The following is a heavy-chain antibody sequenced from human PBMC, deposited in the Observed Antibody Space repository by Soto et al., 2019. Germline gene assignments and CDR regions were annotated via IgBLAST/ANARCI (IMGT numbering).Heavy chain of an antibody. D-gene: IGHD3-3*01. V-gene: IGHV4-59*12. CDR2: IYYSGST. J-gene: IGHJ5*02. CDR1: GGSISSYY. CDR3: ARGRVGTIFGVVLVWFDP. Sequence: SETLSLTCTVSGGSISSYYWSWIRQPPGKGLEWIGYIYYSGSTNYNPSLKSRVTISVDTSKNQFSLKLSSVTAADTAVYYCARGRVGTIFGVVLVWFDPWGQGTLVNVSS.